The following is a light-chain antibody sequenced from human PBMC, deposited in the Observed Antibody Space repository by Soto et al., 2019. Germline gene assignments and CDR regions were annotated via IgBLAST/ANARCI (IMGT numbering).Light chain of an antibody. CDR1: QSVSSRY. V-gene: IGKV3-20*01. Sequence: EIVLTQSPGTLSLSPGERGTLSCRASQSVSSRYLAWYQQKPGLARMHIIYGASSTATGIPDRFSGSGSRTDFTLTSSRLEPEDFAVYYRQQYSCSPWTFGQGTKVETK. J-gene: IGKJ1*01. CDR3: QQYSCSPWT. CDR2: GAS.